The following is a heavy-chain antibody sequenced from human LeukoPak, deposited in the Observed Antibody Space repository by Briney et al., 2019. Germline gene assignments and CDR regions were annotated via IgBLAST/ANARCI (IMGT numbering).Heavy chain of an antibody. V-gene: IGHV3-73*01. CDR3: TRHVGGGIFGVVIIGRYYGMDV. Sequence: GGSLRLSCAASGFTFSGSAMHWVRQASGKGLEWVGRIRSKANSYATAYAASVKGRFTISRDDSKNTAYLQMNSLKTEDTAVYYCTRHVGGGIFGVVIIGRYYGMDVWGQGTTVTVSS. CDR1: GFTFSGSA. J-gene: IGHJ6*02. CDR2: IRSKANSYAT. D-gene: IGHD3-3*01.